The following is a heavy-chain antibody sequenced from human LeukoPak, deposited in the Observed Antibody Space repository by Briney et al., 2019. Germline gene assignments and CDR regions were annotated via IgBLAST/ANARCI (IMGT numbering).Heavy chain of an antibody. CDR3: ARDGVRGALYAAPSINWFDP. V-gene: IGHV1-2*02. CDR1: GYTFTGSY. Sequence: ASVKVSCKASGYTFTGSYMHWVRQAPGQGLEWMGWINPNSGGTNYAQKFQGRVTMTRDTSISTAYMELSRLRSDDTAVYYCARDGVRGALYAAPSINWFDPWGQGTLVTVSS. D-gene: IGHD3-10*01. J-gene: IGHJ5*02. CDR2: INPNSGGT.